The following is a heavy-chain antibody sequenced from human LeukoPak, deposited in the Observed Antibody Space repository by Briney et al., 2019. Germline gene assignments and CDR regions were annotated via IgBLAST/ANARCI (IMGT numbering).Heavy chain of an antibody. J-gene: IGHJ4*02. CDR1: GFTFSSYS. V-gene: IGHV3-21*01. CDR2: ISSSSSYI. Sequence: PGGSLRLSCAASGFTFSSYSMNWVRQAPGKGLEWVSSISSSSSYIYYADSVKDRFTISRDNAKNLLYLQMNSLRAEDTAVYYCARAEAYYGAYWGQGTLVTVSS. CDR3: ARAEAYYGAY.